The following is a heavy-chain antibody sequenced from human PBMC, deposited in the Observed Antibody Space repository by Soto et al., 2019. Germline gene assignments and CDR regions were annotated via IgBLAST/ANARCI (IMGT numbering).Heavy chain of an antibody. CDR3: ARYSGDYGEVGS. V-gene: IGHV4-61*01. J-gene: IGHJ4*02. D-gene: IGHD4-17*01. CDR1: GGSVSTVTYY. CDR2: VHYSGTS. Sequence: QVQLQESGPGLVKSSETLSLTCTVSGGSVSTVTYYWSWIRRPPGKGLEWIGYVHYSGTSTVNPSLSSRVTISLDTSKHQFSLNLSSVTAADTAVYYCARYSGDYGEVGSWGQGTLGTVSS.